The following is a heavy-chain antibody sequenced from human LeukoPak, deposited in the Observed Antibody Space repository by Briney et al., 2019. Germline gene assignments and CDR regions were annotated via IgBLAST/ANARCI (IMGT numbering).Heavy chain of an antibody. V-gene: IGHV3-15*01. CDR2: IKGKSNGGTT. J-gene: IGHJ4*02. D-gene: IGHD4/OR15-4a*01. CDR1: GFTFSAAW. CDR3: VADLPGTNSPYFDY. Sequence: GGSLRLSCAASGFTFSAAWMNWVRQAPGKGLEGVGRIKGKSNGGTTDFAAPVRDRFTISRDDSKNTLNLQMDSLRTEDTAVYYCVADLPGTNSPYFDYWGQGTLVTVSS.